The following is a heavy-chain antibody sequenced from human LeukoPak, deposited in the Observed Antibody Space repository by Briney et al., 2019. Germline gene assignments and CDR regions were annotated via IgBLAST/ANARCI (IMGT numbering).Heavy chain of an antibody. CDR2: VNLNSGNT. CDR3: ASVLKDILNGPTPGLPDS. Sequence: ASVKVSCKASGYTFSTNYINWVRQATGHGLEWMGWVNLNSGNTGYAQKFQGRVTMTRNTSISTAYMDLSSLRSDDTAVYYCASVLKDILNGPTPGLPDSWGQGTLVTVSS. D-gene: IGHD3-9*01. V-gene: IGHV1-8*02. CDR1: GYTFSTNY. J-gene: IGHJ4*02.